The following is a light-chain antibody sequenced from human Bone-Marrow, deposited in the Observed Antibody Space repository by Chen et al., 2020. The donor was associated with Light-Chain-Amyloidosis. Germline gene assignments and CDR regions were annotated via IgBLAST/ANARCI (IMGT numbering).Light chain of an antibody. J-gene: IGLJ3*02. CDR1: SGSIATNY. CDR3: QSYQGSSQGV. Sequence: NFMLTQPHSVSESPGMTVIISCTRSSGSIATNYVRWYQQRPGSSPTSVIYEDDQRPSGVPDRFSGSIDRSSNSASLTIAGLKTGDEADYYCQSYQGSSQGVFGGGTKLTVL. CDR2: EDD. V-gene: IGLV6-57*01.